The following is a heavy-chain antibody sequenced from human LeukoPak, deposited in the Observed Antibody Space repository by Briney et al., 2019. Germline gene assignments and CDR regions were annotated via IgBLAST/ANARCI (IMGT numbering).Heavy chain of an antibody. D-gene: IGHD1-1*01. V-gene: IGHV1-2*02. Sequence: ASVKVSCKASGYTFTGYYMHWVRQAPGQGLEWMGWINPNSGGTNYAQKFQGRVTMTRDTSISTAYMELSRLRSDDTAVYYCARDHRHRTTGTTAGFDPWGQGTLVTVSS. CDR3: ARDHRHRTTGTTAGFDP. J-gene: IGHJ5*02. CDR1: GYTFTGYY. CDR2: INPNSGGT.